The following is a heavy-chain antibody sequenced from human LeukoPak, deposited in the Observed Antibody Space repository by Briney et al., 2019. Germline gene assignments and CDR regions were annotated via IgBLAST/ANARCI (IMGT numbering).Heavy chain of an antibody. J-gene: IGHJ4*02. V-gene: IGHV3-23*01. CDR1: GFTFSSYG. CDR3: AKGENSITIFGVAMGY. CDR2: ISGSGGST. D-gene: IGHD3-3*01. Sequence: QPGGSLRLSCAASGFTFSSYGMHWVRQAPGKGLEWVSAISGSGGSTYYADSVKGRFTISRDNSKNTLYLQMNSLRAEDTAVYYCAKGENSITIFGVAMGYWGQGTLVTVSS.